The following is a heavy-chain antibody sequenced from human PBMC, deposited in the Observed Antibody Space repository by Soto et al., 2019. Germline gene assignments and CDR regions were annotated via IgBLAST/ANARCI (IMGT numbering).Heavy chain of an antibody. CDR1: GYIFVNYG. CDR2: ISPYTGNT. J-gene: IGHJ6*02. V-gene: IGHV1-18*01. Sequence: QVQLVQSGDEMKKPGASVRVSCKASGYIFVNYGIAWVRQAPGQGLEWMGWISPYTGNTHSASKVQGRLTMTTDTATRAAYMGLGSLTSDDTAVYDWAMEYNYVTPTPKDVWGQGTTVTVSS. D-gene: IGHD3-16*01. CDR3: AMEYNYVTPTPKDV.